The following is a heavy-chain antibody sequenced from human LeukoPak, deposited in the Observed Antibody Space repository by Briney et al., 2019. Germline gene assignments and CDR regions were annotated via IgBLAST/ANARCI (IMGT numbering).Heavy chain of an antibody. D-gene: IGHD6-19*01. J-gene: IGHJ4*02. V-gene: IGHV4-31*03. CDR3: ARVMNSGWSDY. Sequence: PSQTLSLTCTVSGGSISSGGYYWSWIRQHPGKGLEWIGYIYYSGSTYYNPSLKSRVTISVDTSKNQFSLKLSSLTAADTAVYYCARVMNSGWSDYWGQGTLVTVSS. CDR1: GGSISSGGYY. CDR2: IYYSGST.